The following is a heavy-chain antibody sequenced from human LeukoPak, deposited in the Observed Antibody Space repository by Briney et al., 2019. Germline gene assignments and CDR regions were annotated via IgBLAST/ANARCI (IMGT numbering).Heavy chain of an antibody. D-gene: IGHD3-22*01. CDR1: GYTFTGYY. V-gene: IGHV1-2*06. Sequence: ASVKVSCKASGYTFTGYYMHWVRQAPGQGLEWMGRINPNSGATNYAQKFQGRVTMTRDTSISTAYMELSRLRSDDTAVYYCAVTYYYDSSGYYYGLAFDYWGQGTLVTVSS. J-gene: IGHJ4*02. CDR3: AVTYYYDSSGYYYGLAFDY. CDR2: INPNSGAT.